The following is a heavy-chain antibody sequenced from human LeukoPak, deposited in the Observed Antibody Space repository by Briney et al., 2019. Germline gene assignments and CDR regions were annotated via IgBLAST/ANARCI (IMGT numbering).Heavy chain of an antibody. CDR2: IYSDGTT. V-gene: IGHV3-53*01. CDR1: GFSISDKY. D-gene: IGHD3-22*01. J-gene: IGHJ6*03. Sequence: GGSLRLSCAASGFSISDKYMSWVRQAPGKGLEWVSVIYSDGTTHYADSVEGRFTISRDNSKDTLYLQMNSLRAEDTAVYYCAGDTSNYYDSTGYYYDYYYMDVWGKGTTVTVSS. CDR3: AGDTSNYYDSTGYYYDYYYMDV.